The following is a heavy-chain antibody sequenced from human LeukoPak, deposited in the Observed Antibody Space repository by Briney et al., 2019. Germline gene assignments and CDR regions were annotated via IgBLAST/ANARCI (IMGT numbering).Heavy chain of an antibody. CDR2: ISGSGSST. Sequence: GGSLRLSCAASGFTFSTYAMSWVRQAPGKGLEWVSAISGSGSSTYYADSGQGRFTISRDNSKNPPYLQMNSLRAEATAVYSCAKDGYRFGYAIDYWGQGTLVTVSS. CDR3: AKDGYRFGYAIDY. V-gene: IGHV3-23*01. J-gene: IGHJ4*02. CDR1: GFTFSTYA. D-gene: IGHD5-18*01.